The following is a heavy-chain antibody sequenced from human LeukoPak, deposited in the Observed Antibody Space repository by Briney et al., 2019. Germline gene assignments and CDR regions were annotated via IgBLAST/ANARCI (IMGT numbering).Heavy chain of an antibody. D-gene: IGHD3-22*01. J-gene: IGHJ6*02. CDR3: AVNYYDSSGYPIPYYYGMDV. CDR1: GGTFSGYA. CDR2: IIPILGIA. Sequence: SVKVSCKASGGTFSGYAISWVRQAPGQGLEWIGRIIPILGIAISAQKFQGRVTITADKSTSTAYMELSSLRSEDTAVYYCAVNYYDSSGYPIPYYYGMDVWGQGTTVTVSS. V-gene: IGHV1-69*04.